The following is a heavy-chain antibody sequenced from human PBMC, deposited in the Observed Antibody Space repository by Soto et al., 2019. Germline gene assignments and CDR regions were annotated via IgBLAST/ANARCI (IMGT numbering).Heavy chain of an antibody. CDR3: VSINAGGWYYFDY. J-gene: IGHJ4*02. CDR1: GGSIDNSTYY. CDR2: VYYSGSS. V-gene: IGHV4-39*02. Sequence: ETLSLTCAVSGGSIDNSTYYWGWIRQPPGKGLEWIGSVYYSGSSYYSPSLKSRVTMSVDSSKNHFSLILDSVTAADTAVYYCVSINAGGWYYFDYWGQGVLVTVSS. D-gene: IGHD6-19*01.